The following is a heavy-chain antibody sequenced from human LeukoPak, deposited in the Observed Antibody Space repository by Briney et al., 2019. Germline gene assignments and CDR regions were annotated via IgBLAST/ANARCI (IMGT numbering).Heavy chain of an antibody. CDR3: ARVSLSYDSSGFWIDTPDLYYYMDV. J-gene: IGHJ6*03. D-gene: IGHD3-22*01. CDR2: IYYSGST. V-gene: IGHV4-59*01. Sequence: SETLSLTCTVSGGSISSYYWSWIRQPPGKGLEWIGYIYYSGSTNYNPSLKSRVTISVDTSKNQFSLKLSSVTAADTAVYYFARVSLSYDSSGFWIDTPDLYYYMDVWGKGTTVTVSS. CDR1: GGSISSYY.